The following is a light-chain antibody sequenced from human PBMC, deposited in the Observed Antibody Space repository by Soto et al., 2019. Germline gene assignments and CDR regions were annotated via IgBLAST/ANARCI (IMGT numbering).Light chain of an antibody. CDR1: QRVSSSY. CDR2: GAS. Sequence: EIVLTQSPGTLSLSPGERATLSCRSSQRVSSSYLAWYQQKPGQAPRLLIYGASSRATGIPDRFSGSGSGTDFILTISRLEPEDFAVYYCQQYGSSPRGTFGQGTRLEIK. J-gene: IGKJ5*01. CDR3: QQYGSSPRGT. V-gene: IGKV3-20*01.